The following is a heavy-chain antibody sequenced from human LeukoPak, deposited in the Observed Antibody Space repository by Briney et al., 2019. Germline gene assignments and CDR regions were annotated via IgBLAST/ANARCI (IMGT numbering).Heavy chain of an antibody. Sequence: SETLSLTCTVSGGSLSSSSYYWGWIRQPPGKGLEWIGSSYYSGSTYYNPSLKSRVTISVDTSKNQFSLKLSSVTAADTAEYYCASETHSTEFDPWGQGTLVTVSS. D-gene: IGHD6-13*01. CDR2: SYYSGST. CDR3: ASETHSTEFDP. J-gene: IGHJ5*02. CDR1: GGSLSSSSYY. V-gene: IGHV4-39*01.